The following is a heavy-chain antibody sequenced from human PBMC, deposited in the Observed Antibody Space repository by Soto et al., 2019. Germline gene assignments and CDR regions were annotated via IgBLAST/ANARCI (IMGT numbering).Heavy chain of an antibody. CDR2: IYYSGST. CDR3: ARHPVTYYYDSSGLDP. D-gene: IGHD3-22*01. Sequence: PSETLSLTCTVSGGSISSSSYYWGWIRQPPGKGLEWIGSIYYSGSTYYNPSLKSRVTISVDTSKNQFSLKLSSVTAADTAVYYCARHPVTYYYDSSGLDPWGQGTLVTVSS. CDR1: GGSISSSSYY. J-gene: IGHJ5*02. V-gene: IGHV4-39*01.